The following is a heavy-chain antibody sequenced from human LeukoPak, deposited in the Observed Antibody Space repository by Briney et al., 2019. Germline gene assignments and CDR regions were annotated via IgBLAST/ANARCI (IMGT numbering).Heavy chain of an antibody. D-gene: IGHD5-18*01. V-gene: IGHV3-23*01. CDR1: GFTVSSNY. Sequence: QPGGSLRLSCAASGFTVSSNYMSWVRQAPGKGLEWVSAISGSGGSTYYADSVKGRFTISRDNSKNTLYLQMNSLRAEDTAVYYCAKGPGPGYSYGFDYWGQGTLVTVSS. J-gene: IGHJ4*02. CDR2: ISGSGGST. CDR3: AKGPGPGYSYGFDY.